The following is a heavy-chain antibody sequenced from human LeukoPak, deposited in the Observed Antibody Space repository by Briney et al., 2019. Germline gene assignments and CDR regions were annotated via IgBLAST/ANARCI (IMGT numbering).Heavy chain of an antibody. CDR3: AVEEYYYDSSGYYPSVAY. V-gene: IGHV1-2*02. D-gene: IGHD3-22*01. J-gene: IGHJ4*02. Sequence: ASVKVSCKASGYTFTGYYMHWVRQAPGQGLGWMGWINPNSGGTNYAQKFQGRVTMTRDTSISTAYMELSRLRSDDTAVYYCAVEEYYYDSSGYYPSVAYWGQGTLVTVSS. CDR2: INPNSGGT. CDR1: GYTFTGYY.